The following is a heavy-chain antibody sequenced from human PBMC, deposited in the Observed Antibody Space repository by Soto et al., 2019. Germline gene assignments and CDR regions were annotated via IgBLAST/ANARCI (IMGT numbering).Heavy chain of an antibody. D-gene: IGHD6-19*01. CDR3: ARATFSSGWSGGMDV. V-gene: IGHV4-30-2*01. J-gene: IGHJ6*02. Sequence: SETLSLTCAVSGGSISSGGYSWSWIRQPPGKGLEWIGEIYHSGSTNYNPSLKSRVTMSVDKSKNQFSLKLSSVTAADTAVYYCARATFSSGWSGGMDVWGQGTTVTVSS. CDR1: GGSISSGGYS. CDR2: IYHSGST.